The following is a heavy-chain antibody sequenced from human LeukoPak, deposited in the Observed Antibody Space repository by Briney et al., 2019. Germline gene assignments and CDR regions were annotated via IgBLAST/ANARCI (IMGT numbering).Heavy chain of an antibody. CDR2: IYYSGST. CDR1: GGSISSHY. J-gene: IGHJ4*02. V-gene: IGHV4-59*11. Sequence: PSETLSLTCTVSGGSISSHYWSWIRQPPGKGLEWIGYIYYSGSTNYNPSLKSRVTISVDTSKNQFSLKLSSVTAADTAVYYCARVHSGSYYILDYWGQGTLVTVSS. CDR3: ARVHSGSYYILDY. D-gene: IGHD1-26*01.